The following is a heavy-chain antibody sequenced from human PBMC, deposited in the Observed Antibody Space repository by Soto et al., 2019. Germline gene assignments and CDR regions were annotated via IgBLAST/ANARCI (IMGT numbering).Heavy chain of an antibody. D-gene: IGHD2-8*01. V-gene: IGHV3-30*04. CDR3: ARDPGRTNYYYHMDV. CDR2: ISYDGSNK. Sequence: RFLRLSCTASGLTFSSHTMHWVRQAPDKGLEWVAVISYDGSNKYYADSVKGRFTVSRDNSKNTLYLQMNSLRAEDTAVYYCARDPGRTNYYYHMDVLGQGTTVTVSS. CDR1: GLTFSSHT. J-gene: IGHJ6*02.